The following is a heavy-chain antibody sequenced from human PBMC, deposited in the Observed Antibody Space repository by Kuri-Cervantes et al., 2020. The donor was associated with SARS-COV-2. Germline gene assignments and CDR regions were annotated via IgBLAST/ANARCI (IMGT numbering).Heavy chain of an antibody. Sequence: SVKVSCKASGGTFSSYAISWVRQAPGQGLEWMGRIIPIFGTANYAQKFQGRVTITADESTSTAYMELRSLRSDDTAVYYCARERSTFLSFDYWGQGTLVTVSS. CDR2: IIPIFGTA. J-gene: IGHJ4*02. D-gene: IGHD2-21*01. CDR3: ARERSTFLSFDY. V-gene: IGHV1-69*13. CDR1: GGTFSSYA.